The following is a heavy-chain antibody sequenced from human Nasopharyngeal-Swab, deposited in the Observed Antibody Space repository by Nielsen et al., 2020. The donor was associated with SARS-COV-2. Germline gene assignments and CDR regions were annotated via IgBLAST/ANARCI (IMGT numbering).Heavy chain of an antibody. J-gene: IGHJ4*02. D-gene: IGHD3-16*02. CDR1: GGSISSGGYY. CDR3: ARGLRDYVWGSHRSYFDY. CDR2: IYYSGST. Sequence: SETLSLTCTVSGGSISSGGYYWSWIRQHPGKGLEWIGYIYYSGSTYYNPSLKSRVTISVDTSKNQFSLKLSSVTAADTAVYYCARGLRDYVWGSHRSYFDYWGQGTLVTVSS. V-gene: IGHV4-31*03.